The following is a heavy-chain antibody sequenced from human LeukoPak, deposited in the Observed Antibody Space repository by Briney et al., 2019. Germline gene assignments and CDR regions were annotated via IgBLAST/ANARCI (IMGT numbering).Heavy chain of an antibody. CDR3: ARSPSGSLGHYFDY. Sequence: PSQTLSLTCTVSGGSISSGGYYWSWIRQPPGKGLEWIGYIYHSGSTYYNPSLKSRVTISVDRSKNQFSLKLSSVTAADTAVYYCARSPSGSLGHYFDYWGQGTLVTVSS. CDR1: GGSISSGGYY. V-gene: IGHV4-30-2*01. CDR2: IYHSGST. J-gene: IGHJ4*02. D-gene: IGHD1-26*01.